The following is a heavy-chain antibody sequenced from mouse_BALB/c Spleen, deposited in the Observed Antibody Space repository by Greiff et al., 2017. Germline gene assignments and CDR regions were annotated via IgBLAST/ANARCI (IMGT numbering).Heavy chain of an antibody. CDR3: TRTKSGGTGFDY. Sequence: EVQRVESGTVLARPGASVKMSCKASGYSFTSYWMHWVKQRPGQGLEWIGAIYPGNSDTSYNQKFKGKAKLTAVTSASTAYMELSSLTNEDSAVYYWTRTKSGGTGFDYWGQGTTLTVSS. J-gene: IGHJ2*01. CDR1: GYSFTSYW. CDR2: IYPGNSDT. V-gene: IGHV1-5*01. D-gene: IGHD2-14*01.